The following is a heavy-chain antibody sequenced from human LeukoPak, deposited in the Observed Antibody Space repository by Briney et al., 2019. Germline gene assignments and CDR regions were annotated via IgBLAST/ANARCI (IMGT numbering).Heavy chain of an antibody. CDR2: TYYRSRWYN. CDR3: ARDLYSYGYMGYDY. D-gene: IGHD5-18*01. J-gene: IGHJ4*02. CDR1: GDSVSSNSAA. Sequence: SQTHSLTCAISGDSVSSNSAAWNWIRQSPSRGLEWLGRTYYRSRWYNDYAVSVKSRITINPDTSKNQFSLQLNSVTPEDTAVYYCARDLYSYGYMGYDYWGPGSLVTVSS. V-gene: IGHV6-1*01.